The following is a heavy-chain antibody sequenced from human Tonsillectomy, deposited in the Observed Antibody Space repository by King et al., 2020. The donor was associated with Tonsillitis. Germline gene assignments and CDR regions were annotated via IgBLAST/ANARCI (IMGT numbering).Heavy chain of an antibody. CDR2: IRYDGSNK. D-gene: IGHD2-2*01. V-gene: IGHV3-30*02. J-gene: IGHJ6*02. CDR1: GFTFSTYA. Sequence: HVQLVESGGGVVQPGRSLRLSCAASGFTFSTYAMHWVRQAPGKGLDWVAFIRYDGSNKYYADFVKGRFTISRDNSKNTLYLQMNSLRPEDTAVYFCAKDSQTDEAVVSAFEYFYGLDVWGQGTTVTVSS. CDR3: AKDSQTDEAVVSAFEYFYGLDV.